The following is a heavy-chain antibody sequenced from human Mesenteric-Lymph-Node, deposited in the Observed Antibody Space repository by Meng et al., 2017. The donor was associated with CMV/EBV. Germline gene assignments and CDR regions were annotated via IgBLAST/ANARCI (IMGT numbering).Heavy chain of an antibody. CDR2: IRYDGSNK. D-gene: IGHD2-15*01. CDR3: AKEPGGSVTPHYYYGMDV. V-gene: IGHV3-30*02. J-gene: IGHJ6*02. CDR1: GFTFSSYG. Sequence: GGSLRLSCAASGFTFSSYGMHWVRQAPGKGLEWVAFIRYDGSNKYYADSVKGRFTISRDNSKNTLYLQMNSLRAEDTAVYYCAKEPGGSVTPHYYYGMDVWGQGTTVTVSS.